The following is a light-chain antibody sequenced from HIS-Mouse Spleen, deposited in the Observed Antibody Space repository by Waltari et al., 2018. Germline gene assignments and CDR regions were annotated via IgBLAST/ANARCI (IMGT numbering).Light chain of an antibody. V-gene: IGKV2-28*01. Sequence: DIVMTQSPLSLPVTPGEPASISCRSSQSLLHSNGYNYLDLYLQNPGQSPQLLIYLGSNLASVVPDRFSGSGSGTDFTLKISRVEAEDVGVYYCMQALQTPLTFGGGTKVEIK. J-gene: IGKJ4*01. CDR3: MQALQTPLT. CDR1: QSLLHSNGYNY. CDR2: LGS.